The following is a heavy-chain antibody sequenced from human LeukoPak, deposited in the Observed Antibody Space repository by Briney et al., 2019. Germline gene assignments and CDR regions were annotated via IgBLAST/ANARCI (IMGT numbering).Heavy chain of an antibody. J-gene: IGHJ6*03. CDR3: AKGGGGSAYYDFWSGDDQLYYYYYYMDV. D-gene: IGHD3-3*01. V-gene: IGHV1-2*06. CDR1: GYTFTGSY. Sequence: ASVKVSCKASGYTFTGSYMHWVRQAPGQGLEWMGRINPNSGGANYAQKFQGRVTMTRDTSISTAYMELSRLRSDDTAVYYCAKGGGGSAYYDFWSGDDQLYYYYYYMDVWGKGTTVTVSS. CDR2: INPNSGGA.